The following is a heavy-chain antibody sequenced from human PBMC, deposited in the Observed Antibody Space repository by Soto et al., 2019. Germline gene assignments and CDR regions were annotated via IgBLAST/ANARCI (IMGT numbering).Heavy chain of an antibody. CDR2: IVPIVDTS. J-gene: IGHJ4*02. D-gene: IGHD5-12*01. CDR3: VRVVAIPGYPDN. V-gene: IGHV1-69*13. Sequence: ASVKVSCKTSGGTFSSYAISWVRQAPGQGLEWMGGIVPIVDTSTYAQKFQGRVTITADESTSTAYMELSSLRSDDTAIYYCVRVVAIPGYPDNSGQGTLVTVSS. CDR1: GGTFSSYA.